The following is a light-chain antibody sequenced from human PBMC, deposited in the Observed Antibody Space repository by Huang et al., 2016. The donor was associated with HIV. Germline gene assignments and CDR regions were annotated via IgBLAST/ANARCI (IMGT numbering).Light chain of an antibody. Sequence: EIVLTQSPGTLSLSPGERATLSCRANQSISADYLAWYQQKPGQAPRLLIYAASSTATGIPDRFSGSGSGTDFTLTIYRLEPEDFAVYFCQQYAGSPWTFGQGTKVEIK. CDR3: QQYAGSPWT. V-gene: IGKV3-20*01. CDR2: AAS. J-gene: IGKJ1*01. CDR1: QSISADY.